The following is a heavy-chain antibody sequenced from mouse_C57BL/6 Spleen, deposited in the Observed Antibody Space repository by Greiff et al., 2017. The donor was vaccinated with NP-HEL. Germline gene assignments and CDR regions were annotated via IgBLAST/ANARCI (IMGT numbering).Heavy chain of an antibody. J-gene: IGHJ2*01. CDR2: IDPSDSYT. Sequence: QVQLQQPGAELVKPGASVKLSCKASGYTFTSYWMQWVKQRPGQGLEWIGEIDPSDSYTNYNQKFKGKATLTVDTSSSTAYMQLSSLTSEDSAVYYCARRGVSYYGSNFDYWGQGTTLTVSS. V-gene: IGHV1-50*01. D-gene: IGHD1-1*01. CDR1: GYTFTSYW. CDR3: ARRGVSYYGSNFDY.